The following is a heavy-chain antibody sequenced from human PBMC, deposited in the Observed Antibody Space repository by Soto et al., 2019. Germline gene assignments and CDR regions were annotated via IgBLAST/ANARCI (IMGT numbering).Heavy chain of an antibody. V-gene: IGHV3-15*07. D-gene: IGHD6-19*01. CDR3: TTGAWYSSGWYYFDY. CDR2: IKSKTDGGTT. Sequence: GGSLRLSCAASGFTFSNAWMNWVRQAPGKGLEWVGRIKSKTDGGTTDYAAPVKGRFTISRDDSKNTLYLQMNSLKTEDTAVYYCTTGAWYSSGWYYFDYWGQGTLVTVSS. J-gene: IGHJ4*02. CDR1: GFTFSNAW.